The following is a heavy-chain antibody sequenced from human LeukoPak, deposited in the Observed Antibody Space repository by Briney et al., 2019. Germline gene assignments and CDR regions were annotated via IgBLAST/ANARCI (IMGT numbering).Heavy chain of an antibody. J-gene: IGHJ4*02. CDR2: INGDGSIE. V-gene: IGHV3-7*01. CDR1: GFTFSSYW. D-gene: IGHD1-26*01. Sequence: GGSLRLSCAASGFTFSSYWMTRVCQAPGKGLEWVSNINGDGSIENYVHSVRGRFSIFRDNAKDALYLQMNSLRVDDTAIYYCARDPIVGDTGGGDYWGQGTLVTVSS. CDR3: ARDPIVGDTGGGDY.